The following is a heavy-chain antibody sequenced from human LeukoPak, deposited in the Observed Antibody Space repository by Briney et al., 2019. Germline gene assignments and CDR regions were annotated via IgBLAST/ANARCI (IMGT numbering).Heavy chain of an antibody. J-gene: IGHJ4*02. CDR2: ISGSGGST. V-gene: IGHV3-23*01. CDR1: GFTFSSYA. D-gene: IGHD3-16*02. Sequence: GGSLRLSCAASGFTFSSYAMHWVRQAPGKGLEYVSAISGSGGSTYYADSVKGRFTISRDNSKNTLYLQMNSLRAEDTAVYYCAKDYVWGSYRLFDYWGQGTLVTVSS. CDR3: AKDYVWGSYRLFDY.